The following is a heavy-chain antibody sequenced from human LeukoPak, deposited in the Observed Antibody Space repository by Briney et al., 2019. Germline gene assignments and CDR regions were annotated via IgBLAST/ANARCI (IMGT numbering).Heavy chain of an antibody. CDR1: GGTFSSYA. CDR2: IIPIFGTA. D-gene: IGHD6-13*01. CDR3: AREDYSSSWYVGTPNWFDP. V-gene: IGHV1-69*13. J-gene: IGHJ5*02. Sequence: ASVKVSCKASGGTFSSYAISWVRQAPGQGLEWMGGIIPIFGTANYAQKFQGRVTITADESTSTAYMELSSLRSEDTAVYYCAREDYSSSWYVGTPNWFDPWGLGTLVTVSS.